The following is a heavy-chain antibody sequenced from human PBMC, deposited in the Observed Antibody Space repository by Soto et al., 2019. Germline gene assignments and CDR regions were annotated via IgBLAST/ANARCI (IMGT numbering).Heavy chain of an antibody. V-gene: IGHV4-39*01. CDR2: IYYSGSGGT. J-gene: IGHJ4*02. CDR3: ARLPSPYDRSTYHSNY. D-gene: IGHD3-22*01. CDR1: GSSISSSSYY. Sequence: SETLSLTCSVFGSSISSSSYYWGWIRQPPGKGLEWIGGIYYSGSGGTYYNPSLKSRVTISVDTSKDQFSLKLSSVTAADTAVYFCARLPSPYDRSTYHSNYWGQGTLVTVSS.